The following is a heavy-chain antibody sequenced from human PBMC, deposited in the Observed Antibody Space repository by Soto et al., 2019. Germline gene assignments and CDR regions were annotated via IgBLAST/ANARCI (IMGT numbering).Heavy chain of an antibody. CDR1: GFVFTSHS. J-gene: IGHJ4*02. CDR3: ARDSSDYYDSSGPPNY. D-gene: IGHD3-22*01. Sequence: DVQLVESGGDLVQPGGSLRLSCAASGFVFTSHSLNWVRQAPGKGLEWVSYISSSFTIYYADSVKGRFTVSLDNAKNSLYLQMTSLRVEDTAVYYCARDSSDYYDSSGPPNYWGQGTLVTVSS. CDR2: ISSSFTI. V-gene: IGHV3-48*01.